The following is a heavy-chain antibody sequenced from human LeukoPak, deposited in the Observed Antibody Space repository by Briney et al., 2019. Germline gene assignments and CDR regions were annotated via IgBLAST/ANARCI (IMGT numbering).Heavy chain of an antibody. CDR1: GYSFTGYY. Sequence: GASVKVSCKASGYSFTGYYMHWVRQAPGQGLEWMGWINPNSGGTNYVQKFQGRVTMTSDTSISTAYMELSRLTSDDTAFYYCARERSSGWRTDFDYWGQGALVTVSS. V-gene: IGHV1-2*02. CDR3: ARERSSGWRTDFDY. D-gene: IGHD6-19*01. J-gene: IGHJ4*02. CDR2: INPNSGGT.